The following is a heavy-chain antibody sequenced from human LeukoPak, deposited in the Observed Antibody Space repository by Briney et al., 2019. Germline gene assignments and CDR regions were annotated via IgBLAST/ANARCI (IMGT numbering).Heavy chain of an antibody. CDR2: IIPISGTA. CDR1: GYTFTSYG. CDR3: ARVGLYCSSTSCQQSNWFDP. V-gene: IGHV1-69*06. Sequence: SVKVSCKASGYTFTSYGISWVRQAPGQGLEWMGGIIPISGTANYAQKFQGRVTITADKSTSTAYMELSSLRSGDTAVYYCARVGLYCSSTSCQQSNWFDPWGQGTLVTVSS. J-gene: IGHJ5*02. D-gene: IGHD2-2*01.